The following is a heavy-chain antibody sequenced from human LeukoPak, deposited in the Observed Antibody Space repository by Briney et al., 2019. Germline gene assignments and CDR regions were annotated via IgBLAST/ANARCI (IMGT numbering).Heavy chain of an antibody. CDR3: ARDLVGATSAFDI. CDR2: IYYIGST. CDR1: GGSINSFY. J-gene: IGHJ3*02. V-gene: IGHV4-59*01. Sequence: PSETLSLTCTVSGGSINSFYWSWIRQPPGKGLEWIGYIYYIGSTSYNPSLKSRVTISLDTSKNQFSLKLSSVTAADTAVYYCARDLVGATSAFDIWGQGTMVTVSS. D-gene: IGHD1-26*01.